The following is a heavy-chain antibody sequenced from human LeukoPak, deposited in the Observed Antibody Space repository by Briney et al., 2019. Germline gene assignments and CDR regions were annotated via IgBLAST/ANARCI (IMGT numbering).Heavy chain of an antibody. CDR3: ARALSGSYSSAFDI. D-gene: IGHD1-26*01. V-gene: IGHV3-48*01. CDR2: ISSSSSTI. J-gene: IGHJ3*02. CDR1: GFTFSSYN. Sequence: GGSLRLSCAASGFTFSSYNMNWVRQAPGKGLEWVSYISSSSSTIYYADSVKGRFTISRDNAKNSLYLQMNSLRAEDTAVYYCARALSGSYSSAFDIWGQGTMVTVS.